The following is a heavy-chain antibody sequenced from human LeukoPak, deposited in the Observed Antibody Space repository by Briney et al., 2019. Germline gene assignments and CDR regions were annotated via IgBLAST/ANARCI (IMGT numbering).Heavy chain of an antibody. D-gene: IGHD1-26*01. CDR3: ARVAVGVSKGTR. CDR1: GGSISSGGYY. J-gene: IGHJ4*02. Sequence: SQTLSLTCTVSGGSISSGGYYWSWIRQPAGKGLEWIGRIYTSGSTNYNPSLKSRVTTSVDTSRTQFSLKLRFVTAAATAVYYCARVAVGVSKGTRWGQGTLVTVSS. V-gene: IGHV4-61*02. CDR2: IYTSGST.